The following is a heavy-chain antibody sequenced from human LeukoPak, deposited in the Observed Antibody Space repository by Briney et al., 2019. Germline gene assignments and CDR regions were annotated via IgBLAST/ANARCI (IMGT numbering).Heavy chain of an antibody. D-gene: IGHD5-12*01. V-gene: IGHV3-23*01. CDR3: AKDRLRSNYNWFDP. CDR1: GFTFSSYA. CDR2: ISGSGGST. J-gene: IGHJ5*02. Sequence: GGSLRLTCAASGFTFSSYAMSWVRQAPGKGLEWVSAISGSGGSTYYADSVKGRFTISRDNSKNTLYLQMNSLRAEDTAVYYCAKDRLRSNYNWFDPWGRGTLVTVSS.